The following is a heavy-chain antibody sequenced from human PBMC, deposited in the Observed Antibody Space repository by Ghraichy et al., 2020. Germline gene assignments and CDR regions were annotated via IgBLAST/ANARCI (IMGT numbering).Heavy chain of an antibody. CDR2: ISGSGGST. CDR1: GFTFISYA. V-gene: IGHV3-23*01. J-gene: IGHJ4*02. D-gene: IGHD1-26*01. CDR3: AKDYKSSGSSSYLDY. Sequence: GGSLRLSCAASGFTFISYAMSWVRQAPGKGLEWVSAISGSGGSTYYADSVKGRFTISRDNSKNTLYLQMNSLRAEDTAVYYCAKDYKSSGSSSYLDYWGQGTLVTVSS.